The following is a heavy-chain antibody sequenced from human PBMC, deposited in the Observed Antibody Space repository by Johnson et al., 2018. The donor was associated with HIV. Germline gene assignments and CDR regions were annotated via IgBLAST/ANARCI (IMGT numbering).Heavy chain of an antibody. CDR1: GFTFDDYG. D-gene: IGHD6-19*01. Sequence: QVQLVESGGGVVQTGRSLRLSCAASGFTFDDYGMSWVRQAPAKGLEWVAVISYDGSDKYYADSVKGRFTISRDSSKNTLYLQMSSLRAQDTAVYYCAKGGSAVAVAFDIWGQGTMVTVSS. CDR3: AKGGSAVAVAFDI. V-gene: IGHV3-30*18. J-gene: IGHJ3*02. CDR2: ISYDGSDK.